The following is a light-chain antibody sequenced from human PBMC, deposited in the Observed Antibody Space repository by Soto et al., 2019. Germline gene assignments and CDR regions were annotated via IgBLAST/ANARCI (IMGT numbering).Light chain of an antibody. CDR2: SNN. J-gene: IGLJ2*01. Sequence: QSVLTQPPSASGTPGQGATIPFSGSSSNTGSKTVNWYQQLPGTAPKLLIYSNNQRPSGVPDRFSGSKSGTSASLAISGLQSEDEADYYCAAWDDSLNGVVFGGGTKLTVL. V-gene: IGLV1-44*01. CDR1: SSNTGSKT. CDR3: AAWDDSLNGVV.